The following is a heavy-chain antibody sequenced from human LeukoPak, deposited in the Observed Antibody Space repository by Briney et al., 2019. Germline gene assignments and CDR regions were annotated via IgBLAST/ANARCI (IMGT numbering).Heavy chain of an antibody. V-gene: IGHV3-21*06. J-gene: IGHJ5*02. CDR2: ISGGYSYI. CDR3: ARVLVAAAAGWFDP. Sequence: TGGSLRLSCSASGFTFTNYYLNWVRQAPGKGLEWVSSISGGYSYINYAASVKGRFTISRDSAKNSLYLQMNSLRAEDTAVYYCARVLVAAAAGWFDPWGQGTLVTVSS. D-gene: IGHD6-13*01. CDR1: GFTFTNYY.